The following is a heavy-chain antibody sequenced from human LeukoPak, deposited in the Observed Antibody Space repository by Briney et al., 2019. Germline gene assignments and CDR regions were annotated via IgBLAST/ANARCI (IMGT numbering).Heavy chain of an antibody. CDR3: ARDKRGINY. J-gene: IGHJ4*02. V-gene: IGHV3-48*01. D-gene: IGHD3-10*01. CDR2: ISSSSSPI. Sequence: GGSLRLSCVASGFTFSGYSMNWVRQAPGKGLEWVSYISSSSSPIYYADSVKGRFTISRDNSKNMLYLQMNSLRADDTAVYYCARDKRGINYWGQGTLVTVSS. CDR1: GFTFSGYS.